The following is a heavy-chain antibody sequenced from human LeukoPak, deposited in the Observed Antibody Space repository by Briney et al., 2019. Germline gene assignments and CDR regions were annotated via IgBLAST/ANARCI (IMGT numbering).Heavy chain of an antibody. Sequence: SETLSLTCTVSGGSISSYYWSWIRQPPGKGLEWIGYIYYSGSTNYNPSLKSRVTISVDTSKNQFSLELSSVTAADTAVYYCASGIDYYDSSGYYGVIDYWGQGTLVTVSS. J-gene: IGHJ4*02. CDR2: IYYSGST. CDR1: GGSISSYY. D-gene: IGHD3-22*01. V-gene: IGHV4-59*01. CDR3: ASGIDYYDSSGYYGVIDY.